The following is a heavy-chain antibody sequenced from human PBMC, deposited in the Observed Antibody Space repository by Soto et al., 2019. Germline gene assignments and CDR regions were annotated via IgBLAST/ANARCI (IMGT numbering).Heavy chain of an antibody. CDR1: GFTFSSYG. V-gene: IGHV3-33*01. J-gene: IGHJ3*02. Sequence: GGSLRLSCAASGFTFSSYGMHWVRQAPGKGLEWVAVIWYDGSNKYYADSVKGRFTISRDNSKNTLYLQMNSLRAEDTAVYYCARTGYCTNGVCYRAPSAFDIWGQGTMVTVSS. D-gene: IGHD2-8*01. CDR2: IWYDGSNK. CDR3: ARTGYCTNGVCYRAPSAFDI.